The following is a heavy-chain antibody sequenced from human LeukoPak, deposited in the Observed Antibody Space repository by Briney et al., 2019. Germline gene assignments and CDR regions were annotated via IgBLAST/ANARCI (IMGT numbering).Heavy chain of an antibody. D-gene: IGHD3-9*01. CDR2: ISGSGGST. J-gene: IGHJ3*02. CDR1: GFTFSSYA. V-gene: IGHV3-23*01. CDR3: AKGTIPYYDILTGYWETDAFDI. Sequence: GGSLRLSSAASGFTFSSYAMSWVRQAPGKGLEWVSAISGSGGSTYYADSVKGRFTISRDNSKNTLYLQMNSLRAEDTAVYYCAKGTIPYYDILTGYWETDAFDIWGQGTMVTVSS.